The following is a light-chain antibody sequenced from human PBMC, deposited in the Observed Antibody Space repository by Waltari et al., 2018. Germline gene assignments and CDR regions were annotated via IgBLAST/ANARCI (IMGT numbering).Light chain of an antibody. CDR1: QSISSY. J-gene: IGKJ1*01. Sequence: DIQMTKSPSSLSASVGDRVTITCRASQSISSYLNWYQQKPGKAPKLLIYAASSLRSGVPSRFSGSGSGPDFTLTISSLQPEDFATYYCQQTYSTSWTFGQGTKVEIK. V-gene: IGKV1-39*01. CDR3: QQTYSTSWT. CDR2: AAS.